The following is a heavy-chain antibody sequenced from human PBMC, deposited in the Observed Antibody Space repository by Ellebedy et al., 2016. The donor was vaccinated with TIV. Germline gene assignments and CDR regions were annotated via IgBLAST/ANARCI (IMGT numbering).Heavy chain of an antibody. CDR3: ARDRMYYYDSSGSYQYYGMDV. D-gene: IGHD3-22*01. CDR2: IDDSGRT. Sequence: SETLSLXXTVSGGSISSGGYYWTWIRQPPGKGLEWIGCIDDSGRTNYNSSLKSRVTISVDTSKNQFSLKLTSLTAADTAVYYCARDRMYYYDSSGSYQYYGMDVWGQGTTVTVSS. V-gene: IGHV4-61*08. J-gene: IGHJ6*02. CDR1: GGSISSGGYY.